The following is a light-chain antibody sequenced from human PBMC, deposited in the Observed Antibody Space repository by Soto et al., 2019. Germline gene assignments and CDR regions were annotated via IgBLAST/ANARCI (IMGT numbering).Light chain of an antibody. V-gene: IGKV3-20*01. J-gene: IGKJ1*01. CDR2: GAS. CDR3: QQYGSSRGT. CDR1: QTVNGKY. Sequence: ETVLTHARGTLPLSPGELATASCGASQTVNGKYLGWYQQKPGQAPRLLIYGASSRATGIPDRFSGSGSGTDFPLTISRPEPEDFAVYYRQQYGSSRGTFGQGTKVDIK.